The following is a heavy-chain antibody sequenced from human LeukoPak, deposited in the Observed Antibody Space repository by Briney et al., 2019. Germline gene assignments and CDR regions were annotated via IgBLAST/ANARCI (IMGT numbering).Heavy chain of an antibody. CDR1: GYSISSGYY. CDR3: ARDESLGYCSSTSCYRAFDI. V-gene: IGHV4-38-2*02. Sequence: PSETLSLTCTVSGYSISSGYYWGWIRQPPGKGLEWIGSIYHSGSTNYNPSLKSRVTISVDTSKNQFSLKLSSVTAADTAVYYCARDESLGYCSSTSCYRAFDIWGQGTMVTVSS. CDR2: IYHSGST. D-gene: IGHD2-2*01. J-gene: IGHJ3*02.